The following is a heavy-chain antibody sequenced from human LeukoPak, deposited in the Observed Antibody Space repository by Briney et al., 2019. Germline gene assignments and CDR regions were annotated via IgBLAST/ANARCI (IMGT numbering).Heavy chain of an antibody. V-gene: IGHV4-59*08. J-gene: IGHJ3*01. Sequence: SETLPLTCIVSGDSIRIYYWSWIRQSPGKGLEWNGYIHYSGNTFSNPALKSRVTISIDTPKNQFSLQLRSVTAEDTAVYFCARHADGYNSGFLDFWGPGTMVTVSS. CDR2: IHYSGNT. CDR3: ARHADGYNSGFLDF. CDR1: GDSIRIYY. D-gene: IGHD5-24*01.